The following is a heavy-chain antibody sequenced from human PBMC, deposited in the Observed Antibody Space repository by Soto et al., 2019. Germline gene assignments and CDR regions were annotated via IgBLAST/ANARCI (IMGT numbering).Heavy chain of an antibody. Sequence: GASVKVSCKASGYSFTSLDINWVRQTTGQGLEWMGWMQPSSGRTGYAQKFQGRVTMTRDTSINTAYMELSSLTSDDTAFYYCARGVTAGVDYWGQGTLVTVSS. J-gene: IGHJ4*02. CDR1: GYSFTSLD. CDR3: ARGVTAGVDY. V-gene: IGHV1-8*01. CDR2: MQPSSGRT. D-gene: IGHD1-26*01.